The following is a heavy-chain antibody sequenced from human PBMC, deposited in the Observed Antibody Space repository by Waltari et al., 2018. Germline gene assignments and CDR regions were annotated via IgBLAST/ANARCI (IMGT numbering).Heavy chain of an antibody. CDR3: ARAPSRGGFDY. V-gene: IGHV3-48*04. Sequence: EVQLVESGGGLVQPGGSLRLSCAASGFTSSSYSMNWVRQAPGKGLEWVSYISSSSSTIYYADSVKGRFTISRDNAKNSLYLQMNSLRAEDTAVYYCARAPSRGGFDYWGQGTLVTVSS. J-gene: IGHJ4*02. D-gene: IGHD3-10*01. CDR2: ISSSSSTI. CDR1: GFTSSSYS.